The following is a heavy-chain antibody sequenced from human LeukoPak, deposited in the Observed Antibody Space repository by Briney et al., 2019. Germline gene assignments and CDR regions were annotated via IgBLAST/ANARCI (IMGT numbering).Heavy chain of an antibody. J-gene: IGHJ5*02. V-gene: IGHV3-15*07. CDR3: TSHAAFDP. Sequence: PGGSLRLSCAVSGFTFSNAYMNWVRQAPGKGLEWVGRIKSKNVGGTTDYAAPVKGRFTISRDDSKNTVYLQMNSLKIEDTAVYYCTSHAAFDPWGQGTLVTVSS. CDR2: IKSKNVGGTT. CDR1: GFTFSNAY.